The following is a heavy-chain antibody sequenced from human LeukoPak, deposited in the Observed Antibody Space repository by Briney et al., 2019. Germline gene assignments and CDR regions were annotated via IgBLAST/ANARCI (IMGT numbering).Heavy chain of an antibody. J-gene: IGHJ4*02. D-gene: IGHD3-22*01. Sequence: SETVSLTCAVYGGSFIGFHWNWIRQPPGKGLEWIGSIYYSGSTYYNPSLKSRVTISVDTSKNQFSLKLSSVTAADTAVYYCARFDSSGYYLGVLDYWGQGTLVTVSS. CDR2: IYYSGST. CDR3: ARFDSSGYYLGVLDY. CDR1: GGSFIGFH. V-gene: IGHV4-34*01.